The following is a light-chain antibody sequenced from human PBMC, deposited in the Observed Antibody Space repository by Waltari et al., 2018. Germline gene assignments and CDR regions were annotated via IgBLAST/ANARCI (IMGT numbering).Light chain of an antibody. CDR2: YES. CDR3: QVWDDSNNSGV. J-gene: IGLJ2*01. V-gene: IGLV3-21*04. CDR1: NIASKC. Sequence: SYVLTQTPSVSLAPGQTAIITCGGDNIASKCVHWYQLQPGQAPVLVMFYESDRPPGIPDRFSGSNSGNTATLTISRVEDDDEADYFCQVWDDSNNSGVFGGGTKLTVL.